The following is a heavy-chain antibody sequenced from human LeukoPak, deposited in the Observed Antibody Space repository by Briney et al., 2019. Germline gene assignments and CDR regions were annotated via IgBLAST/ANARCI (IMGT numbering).Heavy chain of an antibody. J-gene: IGHJ4*02. CDR1: GFTFSSYA. V-gene: IGHV3-23*01. CDR3: AKDPRYCSSTSCWELDY. CDR2: ISGSGGST. Sequence: PGGSLRLSCAASGFTFSSYAMSWVRQDPGKGLEWVSAISGSGGSTYYADSVKGRFTISRDNSKNTLYLQMNSLRAEDTAVYYCAKDPRYCSSTSCWELDYWGQGTLVTVSS. D-gene: IGHD2-2*01.